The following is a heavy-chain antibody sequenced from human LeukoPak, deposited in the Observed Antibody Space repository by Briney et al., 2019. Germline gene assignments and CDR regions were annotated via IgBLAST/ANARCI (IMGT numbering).Heavy chain of an antibody. Sequence: GGSLRLSCAASGFTFSSYSMNWVRQAPGKGLEWVSYISSSSSTIYYADSVKGRFTISRDNAKNSLYLQMNSLRAEDTAVYYCARDLPDSSSSDLDAFDIWGQGTMVTVSS. V-gene: IGHV3-48*01. D-gene: IGHD6-6*01. CDR1: GFTFSSYS. CDR2: ISSSSSTI. CDR3: ARDLPDSSSSDLDAFDI. J-gene: IGHJ3*02.